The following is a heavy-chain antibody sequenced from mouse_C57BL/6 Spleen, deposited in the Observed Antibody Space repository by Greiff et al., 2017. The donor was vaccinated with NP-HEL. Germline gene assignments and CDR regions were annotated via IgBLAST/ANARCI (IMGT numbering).Heavy chain of an antibody. J-gene: IGHJ4*01. CDR3: ARREVRRWSYYYAMDY. D-gene: IGHD2-14*01. CDR1: GYTFTSYW. V-gene: IGHV1-55*01. CDR2: IYPGSGST. Sequence: QVQLKQPGAELVKPGASVKMSCKASGYTFTSYWITWVKQRPGQGLEWIGDIYPGSGSTNYNEKFKSKATLTVDTSASTAYMQLSSLTSEDSAVYYCARREVRRWSYYYAMDYWGQGTSVTVSS.